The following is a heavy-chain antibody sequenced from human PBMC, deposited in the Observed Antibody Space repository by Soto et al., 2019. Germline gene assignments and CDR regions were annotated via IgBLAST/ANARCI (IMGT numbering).Heavy chain of an antibody. CDR1: GFTFTSSA. CDR2: IVVGSGNT. CDR3: AADPRTYYDFWSGYPNLNDAFDI. D-gene: IGHD3-3*01. Sequence: GASVKVSCKASGFTFTSSAVQWVRQARGQRLEWIGWIVVGSGNTNYAQKFQERVTITGDMSTSTAYMELSSLRSEDTAVYYCAADPRTYYDFWSGYPNLNDAFDIWGQGTMVTVSS. V-gene: IGHV1-58*01. J-gene: IGHJ3*02.